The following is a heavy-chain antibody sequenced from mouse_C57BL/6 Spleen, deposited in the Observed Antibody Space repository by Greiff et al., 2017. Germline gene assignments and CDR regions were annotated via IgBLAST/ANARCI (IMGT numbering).Heavy chain of an antibody. CDR2: IYPGSGST. J-gene: IGHJ2*01. CDR1: GYTFTSYW. CDR3: ARKTTVAPGDY. V-gene: IGHV1-55*01. Sequence: QVQLQQPGAELVKPGASVKMSCKASGYTFTSYWITWVKQRPGQGLEWIGDIYPGSGSTNYNAKFKSKATLTVDTSSSTAYMQLSSLTSEDSAVYYCARKTTVAPGDYWGQGTTLTVSS. D-gene: IGHD1-1*01.